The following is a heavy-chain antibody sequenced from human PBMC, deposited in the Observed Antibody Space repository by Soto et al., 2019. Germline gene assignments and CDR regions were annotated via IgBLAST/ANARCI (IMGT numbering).Heavy chain of an antibody. CDR2: IFVSGRT. CDR1: GGSIRERGLY. J-gene: IGHJ6*03. CDR3: ARSLMDV. V-gene: IGHV4-39*01. Sequence: QMQLQESGPGLVKPSETLSLTCTVSGGSIRERGLYWGWIRQSPGKGLEWIGSIFVSGRTHYNPSLKSRVSISIDASKNQCSLNVISVTAADTGVYYCARSLMDVWGKGTTVTVSS.